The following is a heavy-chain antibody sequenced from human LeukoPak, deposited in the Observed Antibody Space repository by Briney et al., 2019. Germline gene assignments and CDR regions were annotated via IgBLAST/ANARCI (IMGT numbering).Heavy chain of an antibody. Sequence: GGSPRLSSAASGFTFSSYSMNWVRQAPGKGLEWVSSISSSNSYIYNADSVKGRFTISRDNAKNSLYLQMNRLRAEDTAVYYCARDQGLLVVAGRFGYWGQGTLVTVSS. V-gene: IGHV3-21*01. D-gene: IGHD6-19*01. J-gene: IGHJ4*02. CDR3: ARDQGLLVVAGRFGY. CDR1: GFTFSSYS. CDR2: ISSSNSYI.